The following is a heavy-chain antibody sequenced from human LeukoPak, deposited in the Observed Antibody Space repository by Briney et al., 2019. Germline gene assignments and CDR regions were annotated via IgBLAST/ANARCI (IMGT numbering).Heavy chain of an antibody. CDR1: GFAFSYYG. CDR2: ISHDGSNI. CDR3: AKDPYRVVVATGNYLDP. Sequence: GGSLRLSCAASGFAFSYYGMHWVRHAPGKGLEWVAVISHDGSNIHYGDSVKGRFTISRDNSMNTVYLQMNSLRAEDTAIYYCAKDPYRVVVATGNYLDPWGQGTLVTVSS. V-gene: IGHV3-30*18. J-gene: IGHJ5*02. D-gene: IGHD2-15*01.